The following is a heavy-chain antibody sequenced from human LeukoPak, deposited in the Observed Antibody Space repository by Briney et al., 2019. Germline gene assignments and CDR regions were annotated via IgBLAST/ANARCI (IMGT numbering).Heavy chain of an antibody. V-gene: IGHV4-61*05. Sequence: SETLSLTCTVSGGSISSSSYYWSWIRQPPGKGLEWIGYIYYSGSTNYNPSLKSRVTISVDTSKNQFSLKLSSVTAADTAVYYCAKISGYSTSWTPDYWGQGTLVTVSS. CDR2: IYYSGST. D-gene: IGHD6-13*01. CDR1: GGSISSSSYY. J-gene: IGHJ4*02. CDR3: AKISGYSTSWTPDY.